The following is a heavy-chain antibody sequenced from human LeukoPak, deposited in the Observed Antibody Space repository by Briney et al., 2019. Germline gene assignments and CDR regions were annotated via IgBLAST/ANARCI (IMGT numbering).Heavy chain of an antibody. J-gene: IGHJ5*02. D-gene: IGHD2-2*01. CDR1: GASISSTNW. CDR3: ARDPYRGPGSTGLDP. Sequence: SETLSLTCAVSGASISSTNWWGWIGQPPGRGREGIGEIYHNGNTDFTPSLKSRVTISVDKSKNQFSLKLSSVTAADTAVYYCARDPYRGPGSTGLDPWGQGTLVTVSS. V-gene: IGHV4-4*02. CDR2: IYHNGNT.